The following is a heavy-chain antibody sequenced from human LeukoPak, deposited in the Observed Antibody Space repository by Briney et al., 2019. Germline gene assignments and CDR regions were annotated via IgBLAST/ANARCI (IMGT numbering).Heavy chain of an antibody. CDR1: GYTFTGYY. CDR3: ARVEGIRQWLVQGAYYFDY. V-gene: IGHV1-2*06. D-gene: IGHD6-19*01. J-gene: IGHJ4*02. CDR2: INPNSGGT. Sequence: GASVKVSCKASGYTFTGYYMHWVRQAPGQGLDWMGRINPNSGGTNYAQKFQGRVTMTRDTSISTAYMELSRLRSDDTAVYYCARVEGIRQWLVQGAYYFDYWGQGTLVTVSS.